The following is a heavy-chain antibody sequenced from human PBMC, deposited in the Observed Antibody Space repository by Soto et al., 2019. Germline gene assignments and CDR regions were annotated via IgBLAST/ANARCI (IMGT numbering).Heavy chain of an antibody. CDR1: GFSFSSYG. D-gene: IGHD2-2*01. Sequence: QVQLVESGGGVVQPGRSLRLSCAASGFSFSSYGMHWVRQAPGKGLEWVAVISYDGSDKYYADSVQGRFTISRDNPENTLYLQMNSLRAEDTAVYYCAKDQLRASSSCSGYWGQGTLVTVSS. V-gene: IGHV3-30*18. J-gene: IGHJ4*02. CDR3: AKDQLRASSSCSGY. CDR2: ISYDGSDK.